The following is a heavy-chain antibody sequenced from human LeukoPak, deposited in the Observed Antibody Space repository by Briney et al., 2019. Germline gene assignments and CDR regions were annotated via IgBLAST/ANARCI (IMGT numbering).Heavy chain of an antibody. CDR2: IKQDESEK. Sequence: GGSLRLSCAASGFTSSSYWMSWVRQAPGKGLEWVANIKQDESEKYYVDSVKGRFSITRDNAKNSMYLQINSLRAEDTAVYHCARGNDYGDHVGIYFDYWGQGTLVTVSS. CDR1: GFTSSSYW. CDR3: ARGNDYGDHVGIYFDY. V-gene: IGHV3-7*03. J-gene: IGHJ4*02. D-gene: IGHD4-17*01.